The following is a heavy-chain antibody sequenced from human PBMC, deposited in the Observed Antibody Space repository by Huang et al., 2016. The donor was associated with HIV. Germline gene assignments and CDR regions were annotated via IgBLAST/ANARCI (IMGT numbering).Heavy chain of an antibody. V-gene: IGHV3-53*01. CDR3: AKEGDTGAALGY. CDR1: GFPVSTNY. Sequence: EVQLVESGGGLIQPGGSLRLSCAASGFPVSTNYMTWVGQAPGKGLEGVSLIYSGGTTYYADSVKGRFTMSRDDSENTLYLHMTSLRAGDTAVYYCAKEGDTGAALGYWGQGTLVTVS. D-gene: IGHD2-8*02. J-gene: IGHJ4*02. CDR2: IYSGGTT.